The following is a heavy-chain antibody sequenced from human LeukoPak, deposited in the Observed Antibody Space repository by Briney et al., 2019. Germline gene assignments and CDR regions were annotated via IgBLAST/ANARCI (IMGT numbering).Heavy chain of an antibody. CDR2: IYSGGPT. CDR1: GFTVSSSC. CDR3: AKLTGANYYLDY. Sequence: PGGSLRLSCAASGFTVSSSCLTWVRQAPGKGLEWVSVIYSGGPTYYADSVKGRFTISRDNSKNTLYLQMNSLRAEDTAVYYCAKLTGANYYLDYWGQGTLVTVSS. V-gene: IGHV3-66*04. D-gene: IGHD7-27*01. J-gene: IGHJ4*02.